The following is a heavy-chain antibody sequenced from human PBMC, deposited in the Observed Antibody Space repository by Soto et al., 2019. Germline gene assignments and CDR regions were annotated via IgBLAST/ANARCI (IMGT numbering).Heavy chain of an antibody. V-gene: IGHV3-30-3*01. J-gene: IGHJ5*02. Sequence: QVQLVESGGDVVQPGRSLRLSCAASGFTFSSYAMQWVRQAPGKGLEWVAVISYDGSNKYYADSVKGRFTISRDNSKNTLYLQMNSLRAEDTAVYYCARDKLVKAAMDLWGQGTLVTVSS. CDR2: ISYDGSNK. CDR3: ARDKLVKAAMDL. D-gene: IGHD2-2*01. CDR1: GFTFSSYA.